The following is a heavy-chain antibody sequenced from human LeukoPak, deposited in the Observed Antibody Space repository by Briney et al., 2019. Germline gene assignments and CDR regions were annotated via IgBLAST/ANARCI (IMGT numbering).Heavy chain of an antibody. Sequence: GGSLRLSCAASGFTFSSYSMNWVRQAPGEGLEWVSSISSSSTYIYYADSVKGRFTISRDNAKNSLYLQMDSLRAEDAAVYYCAREDSYGFGIDYWGQGTLVTVSS. CDR2: ISSSSTYI. CDR1: GFTFSSYS. J-gene: IGHJ4*02. V-gene: IGHV3-21*01. D-gene: IGHD5-18*01. CDR3: AREDSYGFGIDY.